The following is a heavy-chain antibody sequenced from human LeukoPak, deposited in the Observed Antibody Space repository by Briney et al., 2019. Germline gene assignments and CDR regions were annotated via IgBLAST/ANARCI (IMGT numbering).Heavy chain of an antibody. V-gene: IGHV3-74*01. D-gene: IGHD6-6*01. CDR3: VGTIASRGSEY. J-gene: IGHJ4*02. CDR2: LPPDELGI. Sequence: GGSLGLSCAASGFTFTNYWMHWVRRAPGMGLVWVSRLPPDELGIIYADSVKGRFTVSRDNAKNTVYLQMNNLRVDDTAMYYCVGTIASRGSEYWGQGALVTVSS. CDR1: GFTFTNYW.